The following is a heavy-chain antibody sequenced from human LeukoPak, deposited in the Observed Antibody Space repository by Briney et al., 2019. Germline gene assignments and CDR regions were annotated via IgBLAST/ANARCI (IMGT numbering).Heavy chain of an antibody. J-gene: IGHJ4*02. CDR2: IHHGGST. D-gene: IGHD2/OR15-2a*01. CDR3: ARVTLLPTHIDY. V-gene: IGHV4-34*01. CDR1: GGSFSGYY. Sequence: SETLSLTCAVYGGSFSGYYWSWIRQPPGKGLECIGIIHHGGSTFYNPSLKSRVTISIDTSKNQFSLKLSSVTAADTAVYYCARVTLLPTHIDYWGQGALVTVSS.